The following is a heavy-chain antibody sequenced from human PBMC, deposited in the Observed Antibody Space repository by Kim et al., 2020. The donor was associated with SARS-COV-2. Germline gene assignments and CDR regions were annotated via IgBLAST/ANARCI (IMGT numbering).Heavy chain of an antibody. D-gene: IGHD4-17*01. CDR2: ISCSGGST. J-gene: IGHJ4*02. V-gene: IGHV3-23*01. CDR3: AKDMATVTTGYFDY. CDR1: GFTFSSYA. Sequence: GGSLRLSCAASGFTFSSYAMSWVRQAPGKGLEWVAAISCSGGSTYYADSVKGRFTISRDNSKNTLYLQMNSLRAEDTAVYYCAKDMATVTTGYFDYWGQGALVTVSS.